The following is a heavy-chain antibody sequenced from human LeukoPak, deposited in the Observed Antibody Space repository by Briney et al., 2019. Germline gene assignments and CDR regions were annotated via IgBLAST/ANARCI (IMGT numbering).Heavy chain of an antibody. J-gene: IGHJ5*02. D-gene: IGHD6-19*01. CDR2: ITSSGTTI. V-gene: IGHV3-48*03. CDR1: GFTFSRYE. Sequence: GGSLRLSCAASGFTFSRYEMNWVRQAPGKGLEWVSYITSSGTTIYYADSVKGRFTVSRDSAKNSLYLQMNSLRAEDTAVYYRARDSSDSSGWYEGWFDPWGQGTLVTVSS. CDR3: ARDSSDSSGWYEGWFDP.